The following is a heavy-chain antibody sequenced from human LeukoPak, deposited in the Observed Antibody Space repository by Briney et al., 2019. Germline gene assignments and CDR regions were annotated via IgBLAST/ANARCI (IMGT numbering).Heavy chain of an antibody. CDR1: GSTFPAYA. Sequence: PGGSLRLSCAASGSTFPAYAMNWVRQAPGKGLEWVSVISGTGGSTYYADSVKGRFTISRDNSKNTRNLQMNSLRAEDTAVYYCAKRGSGDYFDYWGQGTLVTVSS. CDR3: AKRGSGDYFDY. CDR2: ISGTGGST. J-gene: IGHJ4*02. V-gene: IGHV3-23*01. D-gene: IGHD3-16*01.